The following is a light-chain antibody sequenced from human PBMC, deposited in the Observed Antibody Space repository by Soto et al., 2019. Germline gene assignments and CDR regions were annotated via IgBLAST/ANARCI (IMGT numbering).Light chain of an antibody. J-gene: IGKJ4*01. V-gene: IGKV3-15*01. Sequence: EIVMTHSPATLSVSVGERATLSCRASQTVSSKLAWYQQKPGQAPRLLIYGASTRATGIPARFTGSGSGTEFTLTISSLQSEDFAVYYCQQYNDWPPQLTFGGGTKVEFK. CDR3: QQYNDWPPQLT. CDR1: QTVSSK. CDR2: GAS.